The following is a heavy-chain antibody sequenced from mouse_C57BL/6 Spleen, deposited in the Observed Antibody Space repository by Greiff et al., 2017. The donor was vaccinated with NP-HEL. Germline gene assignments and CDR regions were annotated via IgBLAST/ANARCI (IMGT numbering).Heavy chain of an antibody. V-gene: IGHV1-5*01. CDR3: TSEGYYYGSSYDAMDY. CDR1: GYTFTSYW. J-gene: IGHJ4*01. CDR2: IYPGNSDT. Sequence: VQLQQSGTVLARPGASVKMSCKTSGYTFTSYWMHWVKQRPGQGLEWIGAIYPGNSDTSYNQKFKGKAKLTAVTSASTAYMELSSLTNEDSAVYYCTSEGYYYGSSYDAMDYWGQGTSVTVSS. D-gene: IGHD1-1*01.